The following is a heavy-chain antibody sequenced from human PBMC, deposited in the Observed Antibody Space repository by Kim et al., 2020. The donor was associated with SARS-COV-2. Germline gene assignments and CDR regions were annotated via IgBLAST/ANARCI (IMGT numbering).Heavy chain of an antibody. CDR3: ARHFGGYDPLYFDY. Sequence: SETLSLTCTVSGGSISSYYWSWIRQPPGKGLEWIGYIYYSGSTNYNPSLKSRVTISVDTSKNQFSLKLSSVTAADTAVYYCARHFGGYDPLYFDYWGQGTLVTVSS. V-gene: IGHV4-59*08. CDR1: GGSISSYY. CDR2: IYYSGST. J-gene: IGHJ4*02. D-gene: IGHD5-12*01.